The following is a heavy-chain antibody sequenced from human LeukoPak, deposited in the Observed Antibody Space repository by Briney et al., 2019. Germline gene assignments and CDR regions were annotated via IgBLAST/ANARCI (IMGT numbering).Heavy chain of an antibody. CDR1: GFTFSSYW. CDR2: IKQDGSEK. J-gene: IGHJ3*02. CDR3: ARGYDYVWGSYRPDAFDI. Sequence: GGSLRLSCAASGFTFSSYWMSWVRQAPGKGLEWVANIKQDGSEKYYVDSVKGRFTISRDNAKNSLYLQMNSLRAEDTAVYYCARGYDYVWGSYRPDAFDIWGQGTMVTVSS. V-gene: IGHV3-7*04. D-gene: IGHD3-16*02.